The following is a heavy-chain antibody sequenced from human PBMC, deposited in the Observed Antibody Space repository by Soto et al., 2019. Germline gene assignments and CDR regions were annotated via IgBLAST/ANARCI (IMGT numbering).Heavy chain of an antibody. Sequence: GGSLRLSCAASGFTFSSYAMSWVRQAPGKGLEWVSAISGSGGSTYYADSVKGRFTISRDNSKNTLYLQMNSLRAEDTAVYYCAKDLNHYSSSSDYFDYWGQGTLVTVSS. CDR1: GFTFSSYA. J-gene: IGHJ4*02. CDR2: ISGSGGST. CDR3: AKDLNHYSSSSDYFDY. V-gene: IGHV3-23*01. D-gene: IGHD6-6*01.